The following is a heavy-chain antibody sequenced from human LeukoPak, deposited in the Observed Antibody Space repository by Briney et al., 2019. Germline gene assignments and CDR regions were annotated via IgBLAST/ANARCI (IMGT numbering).Heavy chain of an antibody. CDR3: ARGARTGGYRYGYLYASY. J-gene: IGHJ4*02. CDR1: GGSFSGYY. CDR2: INHSGST. D-gene: IGHD5-18*01. V-gene: IGHV4-34*01. Sequence: SETLSLTCAVYGGSFSGYYWSWIRQPPGKGLEWIGEINHSGSTNYNPSLKSRVTISVDTSKNQFSLKLSSVTAADTAVYYCARGARTGGYRYGYLYASYWGQGALVTVSS.